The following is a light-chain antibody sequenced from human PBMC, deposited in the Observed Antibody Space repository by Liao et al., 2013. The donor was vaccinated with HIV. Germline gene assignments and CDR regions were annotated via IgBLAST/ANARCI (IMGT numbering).Light chain of an antibody. J-gene: IGLJ2*01. CDR1: NIRSRG. CDR3: QVWDDSRSHPV. CDR2: YDQ. V-gene: IGLV3-21*04. Sequence: YVLTQPPSVSVAPGQTAVMTCGGNNIRSRGVHWYQQRPGQAPVLVMYYDQNRPSGIPERISGSISGNTATLTISGVETGDEADYFCQVWDDSRSHPVFGGGTKLTVL.